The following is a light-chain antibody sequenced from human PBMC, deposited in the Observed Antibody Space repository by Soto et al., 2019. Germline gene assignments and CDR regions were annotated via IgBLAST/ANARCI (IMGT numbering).Light chain of an antibody. CDR3: AAWDDSLSGWV. CDR1: SSDVGGYKY. Sequence: QSALTQPPSASGSPGQSVTISCTGTSSDVGGYKYVSWYQHHPGKAPKVVIYEVTKRPSGVPDRFSGSQSGNTASLTVSGLQAEDEADYYCAAWDDSLSGWVFGGGTKVTVL. CDR2: EVT. V-gene: IGLV2-8*01. J-gene: IGLJ3*02.